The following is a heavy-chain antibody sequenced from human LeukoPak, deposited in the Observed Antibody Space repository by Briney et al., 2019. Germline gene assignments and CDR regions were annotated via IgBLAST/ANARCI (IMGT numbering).Heavy chain of an antibody. CDR2: MNPNSGNT. J-gene: IGHJ6*02. CDR1: GYTFTSYD. D-gene: IGHD1-26*01. CDR3: ARGSLSVGSYSYYYYGMDV. Sequence: ASVKVSCKASGYTFTSYDINWVRQATGQGLEWMGWMNPNSGNTGYAQKFQGRVTMTRNTSISTAYMELSSLRSEDTAVYYCARGSLSVGSYSYYYYGMDVWGQGTTVTVSS. V-gene: IGHV1-8*01.